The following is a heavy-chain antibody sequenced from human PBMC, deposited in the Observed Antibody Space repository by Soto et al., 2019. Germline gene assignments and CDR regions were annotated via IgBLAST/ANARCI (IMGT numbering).Heavy chain of an antibody. V-gene: IGHV5-10-1*01. CDR1: GYTFSGHW. CDR3: ERHGAAICLGY. Sequence: PGESLKISCKTSGYTFSGHWISWGRQVPGKGLQWMGNIDPSDSYINYNPAFRGHVTFSVDKSNSTAYLHWRSLGPSDTAIYYCERHGAAICLGYWGPGTVVTVYS. CDR2: IDPSDSYI. D-gene: IGHD3-10*01. J-gene: IGHJ4*02.